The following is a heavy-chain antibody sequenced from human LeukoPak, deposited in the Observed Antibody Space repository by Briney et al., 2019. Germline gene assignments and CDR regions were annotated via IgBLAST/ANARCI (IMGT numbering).Heavy chain of an antibody. Sequence: PGGSLRLSCAASGFTISSYWMNWVRQAPGKGLEWVANIKQDGSEKKYVDSVKGRFTISRDNTQNSLYLQMNNLRVEDTAVYYCAAGEGLIWGQGTLVTVSS. D-gene: IGHD3/OR15-3a*01. CDR1: GFTISSYW. CDR2: IKQDGSEK. V-gene: IGHV3-7*03. J-gene: IGHJ4*02. CDR3: AAGEGLI.